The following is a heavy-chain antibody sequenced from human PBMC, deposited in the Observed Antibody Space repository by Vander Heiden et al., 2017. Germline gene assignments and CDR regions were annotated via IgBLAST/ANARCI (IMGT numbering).Heavy chain of an antibody. Sequence: EVHLTASGGGLVKPGGSLRLSCAPSGLIFSRYTMTWVRQGPGKGLEWVSSTSSSGDYMYYADSVKGRFTISRDNARNSVYLQMNSLRAEDTAVYYCARDGLGGYYFDYWGQGTLVTVSS. CDR1: GLIFSRYT. CDR3: ARDGLGGYYFDY. J-gene: IGHJ4*02. CDR2: TSSSGDYM. D-gene: IGHD1-26*01. V-gene: IGHV3-21*01.